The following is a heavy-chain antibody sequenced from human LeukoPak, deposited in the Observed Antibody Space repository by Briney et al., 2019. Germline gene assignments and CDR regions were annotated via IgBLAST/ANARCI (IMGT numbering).Heavy chain of an antibody. V-gene: IGHV4-34*01. CDR3: ARVPVDYDSSGYYDFDY. Sequence: PSETLSLTCAVYGGSFSGHYWSWIRQPPGKGLEWIGEINHSGSTNYNPSLKSRITISVDTSKNQFSLKLSSVTAADTAVYYCARVPVDYDSSGYYDFDYWGQGTLVTVSS. J-gene: IGHJ4*02. CDR1: GGSFSGHY. CDR2: INHSGST. D-gene: IGHD3-22*01.